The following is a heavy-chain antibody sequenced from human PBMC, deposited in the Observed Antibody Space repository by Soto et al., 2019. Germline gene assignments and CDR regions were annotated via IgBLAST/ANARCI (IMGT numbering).Heavy chain of an antibody. V-gene: IGHV3-30-3*01. CDR3: AKEEQQLVLVYYYYYGMDV. D-gene: IGHD6-13*01. CDR1: GFTFSSYA. CDR2: ISYDGSNK. Sequence: SGGSLRLSCAASGFTFSSYAMHWVRQAPGKGLEWVAVISYDGSNKYYADSVKGRFIISRDNSKNTLYLQMNSLRAEDTAVYYCAKEEQQLVLVYYYYYGMDVWGQGTTVTVSS. J-gene: IGHJ6*02.